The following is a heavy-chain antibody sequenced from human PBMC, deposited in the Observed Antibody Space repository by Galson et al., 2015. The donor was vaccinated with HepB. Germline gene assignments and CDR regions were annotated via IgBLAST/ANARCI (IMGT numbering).Heavy chain of an antibody. Sequence: SVKVSCKASGYSFTTYGITWVRQAPGQGLEWMGWISTYNGNTNYAQNLQGRVTLTTDTSTSTSYLELRSLRSDDTAVYYCARVARITGAVYGPRHFDYWGQGTLVTVSA. V-gene: IGHV1-18*01. D-gene: IGHD5-12*01. J-gene: IGHJ4*01. CDR2: ISTYNGNT. CDR1: GYSFTTYG. CDR3: ARVARITGAVYGPRHFDY.